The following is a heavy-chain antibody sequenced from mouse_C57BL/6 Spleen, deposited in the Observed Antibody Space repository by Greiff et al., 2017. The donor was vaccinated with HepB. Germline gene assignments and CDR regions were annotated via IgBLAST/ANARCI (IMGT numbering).Heavy chain of an antibody. V-gene: IGHV5-9-1*02. J-gene: IGHJ1*03. CDR1: GFTFSSYA. CDR2: ISSGGDYI. Sequence: EVKLMESGEGLVKPGGSLKLSCAASGFTFSSYAMSWVRQTPEKRLEWVAYISSGGDYIYYADTVKGRVTISRDNARTTLYLQMSSLKSEDTAMYYCTRDYYGSSYWYFDVWGTGTTVTVSS. CDR3: TRDYYGSSYWYFDV. D-gene: IGHD1-1*01.